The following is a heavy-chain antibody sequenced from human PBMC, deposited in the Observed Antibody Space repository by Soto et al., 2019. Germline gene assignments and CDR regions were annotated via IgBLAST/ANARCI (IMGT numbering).Heavy chain of an antibody. J-gene: IGHJ6*02. D-gene: IGHD3-10*01. CDR1: GFTFDDYA. CDR3: AKDIRLMVRGVIPYGMDV. V-gene: IGHV3-9*01. CDR2: ISWNSGSI. Sequence: GGSLRLSCAASGFTFDDYAMHWVRQAPGKGLEWVSGISWNSGSIGYADSVKGRFTISRDNAKNSLYLQMNSLRAEDTALYYCAKDIRLMVRGVIPYGMDVWGQGTTVTVSS.